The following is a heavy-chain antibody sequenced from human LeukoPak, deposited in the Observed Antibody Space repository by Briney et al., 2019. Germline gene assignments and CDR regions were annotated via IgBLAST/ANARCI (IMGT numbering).Heavy chain of an antibody. CDR1: GFTSRYYA. CDR3: ARDDSSSWYAFDI. V-gene: IGHV3-21*01. CDR2: ISISSSYI. Sequence: PGRGVRLSCAVSGFTSRYYAMSWVRPAPGKGLEWVSSISISSSYIYYADSVKGQFTISRDNAKNSLYLQMNSLRAEDTAVYYCARDDSSSWYAFDIWGQGTMVTVSS. D-gene: IGHD6-13*01. J-gene: IGHJ3*02.